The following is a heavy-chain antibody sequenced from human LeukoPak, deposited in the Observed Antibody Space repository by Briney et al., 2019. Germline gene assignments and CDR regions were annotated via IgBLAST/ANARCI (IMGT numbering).Heavy chain of an antibody. CDR1: GFTFNDYA. J-gene: IGHJ3*02. CDR3: AKGARTTVTPLDAFDI. CDR2: ISWKSDNI. Sequence: GRSLRLSCAASGFTFNDYAMYWVRQAPGKGLEWVSGISWKSDNIGYADSVKGRFTISRDNAKNSLYLQMNSLRAEDTAVYYCAKGARTTVTPLDAFDIWGQGTMVTVSS. V-gene: IGHV3-9*01. D-gene: IGHD4-17*01.